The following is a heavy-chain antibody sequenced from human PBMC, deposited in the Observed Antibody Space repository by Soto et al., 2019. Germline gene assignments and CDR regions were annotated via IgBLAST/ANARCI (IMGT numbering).Heavy chain of an antibody. D-gene: IGHD4-17*01. CDR2: IIPIFGTA. CDR1: GGTFSSYA. CDR3: ARLYGDYDDYFDY. V-gene: IGHV1-69*13. J-gene: IGHJ4*02. Sequence: ASVKVSCKASGGTFSSYAISWVRQAPGQGLEWMGGIIPIFGTANYAQKFQGRVTITADESTSTAYMELSSLRSEDTAVYYCARLYGDYDDYFDYWGQGTLVTVSS.